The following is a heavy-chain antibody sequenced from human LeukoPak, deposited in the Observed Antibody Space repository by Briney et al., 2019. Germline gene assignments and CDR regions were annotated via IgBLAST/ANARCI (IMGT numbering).Heavy chain of an antibody. J-gene: IGHJ6*03. CDR1: GGSISSYY. CDR3: ASLYYDSSGYDGYYYYMDV. Sequence: SETLSLTCTLSGGSISSYYWSWIRQPAGKGLEWIGRIYTSGSTNYNPSLKSRVTMSVDTSKNQLSLKLSSVTAADTAVYYCASLYYDSSGYDGYYYYMDVWGKGTTVTVSS. D-gene: IGHD3-22*01. V-gene: IGHV4-4*07. CDR2: IYTSGST.